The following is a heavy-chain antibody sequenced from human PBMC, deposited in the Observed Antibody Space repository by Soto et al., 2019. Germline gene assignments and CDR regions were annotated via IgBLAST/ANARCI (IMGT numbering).Heavy chain of an antibody. J-gene: IGHJ3*02. CDR3: AREGEWYYYFWSTDASSGGVDI. D-gene: IGHD3-3*01. CDR1: GGSLSSSNW. Sequence: SETLPHTCAVSGGSLSSSNWWSWVRQPPGKGLEWIGEIYHSGSTNYNPSLKSRETVSVDKSKNQLSLKMSSVTAADTAVYYCAREGEWYYYFWSTDASSGGVDICGHGTRVAV. CDR2: IYHSGST. V-gene: IGHV4-4*02.